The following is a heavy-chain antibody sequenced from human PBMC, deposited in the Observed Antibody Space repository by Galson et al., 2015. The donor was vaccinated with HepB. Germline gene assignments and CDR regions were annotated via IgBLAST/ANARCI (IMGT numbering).Heavy chain of an antibody. CDR2: FDPEDGES. J-gene: IGHJ4*02. CDR3: STRLLRYLSGTYTFDY. D-gene: IGHD3-10*01. Sequence: SVKVSCKVSGYFLSELSMHWVRQTPGEGLEWMASFDPEDGESIYSEKFQGRVTMTEDRSLETAYMELSGLTSEDTAMYYCSTRLLRYLSGTYTFDYWGQGTLVTVSS. V-gene: IGHV1-24*01. CDR1: GYFLSELS.